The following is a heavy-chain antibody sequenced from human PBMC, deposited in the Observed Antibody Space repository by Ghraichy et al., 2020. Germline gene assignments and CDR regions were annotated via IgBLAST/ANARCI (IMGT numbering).Heavy chain of an antibody. J-gene: IGHJ4*02. Sequence: GGSLRLSCAASGFTVSSNYMSWVRQAPGKGLEWVSVIYSGGSTYYADSVKGRFTISRDNSKNTLYLQMNSLRAEDTAVYYCASSSFSRGGWYFDYWGQGTLVTVSS. CDR3: ASSSFSRGGWYFDY. CDR1: GFTVSSNY. D-gene: IGHD3-10*01. V-gene: IGHV3-53*01. CDR2: IYSGGST.